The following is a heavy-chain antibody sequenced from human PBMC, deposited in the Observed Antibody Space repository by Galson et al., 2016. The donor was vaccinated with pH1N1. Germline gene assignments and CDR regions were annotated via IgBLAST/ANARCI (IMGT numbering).Heavy chain of an antibody. CDR3: AHRRSPYVDFCGGPNWFDS. D-gene: IGHD3-3*01. V-gene: IGHV2-5*01. CDR1: GFSLDTSGVG. Sequence: PALVKPTQTLTLTCTVSGFSLDTSGVGVGWIRQPPGKALEWLGDICWNDEKRYSPSLRNSLTITKDASKNQLVLTMTNVDPVDTATYFCAHRRSPYVDFCGGPNWFDSWGQGTLVIVSS. CDR2: ICWNDEK. J-gene: IGHJ5*01.